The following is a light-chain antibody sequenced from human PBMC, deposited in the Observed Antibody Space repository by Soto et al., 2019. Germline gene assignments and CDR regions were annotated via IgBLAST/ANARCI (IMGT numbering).Light chain of an antibody. V-gene: IGLV2-11*01. CDR2: DVS. Sequence: QSALTQPRSVSGSPGQSVTISCTGTSSDVGGYNYVSWYQQHPGKAPKLMIYDVSKRPSGVPDRFSGSKSGNTASLTISGLQAEDEADYYCCSYAGSYPVFGGGPKLTVL. CDR3: CSYAGSYPV. J-gene: IGLJ3*02. CDR1: SSDVGGYNY.